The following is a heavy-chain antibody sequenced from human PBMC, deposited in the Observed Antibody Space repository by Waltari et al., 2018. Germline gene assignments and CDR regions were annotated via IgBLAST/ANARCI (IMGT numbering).Heavy chain of an antibody. V-gene: IGHV3-11*04. CDR2: LSSSSSTI. CDR1: GFTLRDYY. Sequence: QVQLVESGVGLVKPGGSLRLSCAASGFTLRDYYMSWFRQGPGKGLEWVSFLSSSSSTIYYADSVKSRFTISRDNAKNSLFLQMNSLRAEDTAVYYCAREGSFGYYRPWGQGTLVTVSS. J-gene: IGHJ4*02. D-gene: IGHD3-22*01. CDR3: AREGSFGYYRP.